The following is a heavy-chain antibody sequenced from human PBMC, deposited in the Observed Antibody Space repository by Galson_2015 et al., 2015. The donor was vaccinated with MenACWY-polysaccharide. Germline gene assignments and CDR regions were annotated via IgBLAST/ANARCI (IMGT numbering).Heavy chain of an antibody. CDR1: GYTFSSYD. Sequence: SVKVSCKASGYTFSSYDINWVRQATGQRLEWMGWMNPNSGNTGYAQKFQGRVTMTRNTSISTAYMELSGLTSEDTAVYYCARGRRGTAVAAPAAVLLDYWGQGILVTVSS. D-gene: IGHD6-19*01. J-gene: IGHJ4*02. V-gene: IGHV1-8*02. CDR3: ARGRRGTAVAAPAAVLLDY. CDR2: MNPNSGNT.